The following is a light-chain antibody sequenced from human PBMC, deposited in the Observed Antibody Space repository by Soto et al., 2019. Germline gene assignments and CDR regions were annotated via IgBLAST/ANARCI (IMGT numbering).Light chain of an antibody. V-gene: IGKV3-11*01. J-gene: IGKJ4*01. CDR1: QSVSSY. Sequence: EIVLTQSPATLSLSPGERTTLSCRASQSVSSYLAWYQQKPVQAPRLLIYDASNRATGIPARFSGSGPGTDFTLTISSPEPEDFVVYDCQQRSNWPRATFGGGTKVEIK. CDR3: QQRSNWPRAT. CDR2: DAS.